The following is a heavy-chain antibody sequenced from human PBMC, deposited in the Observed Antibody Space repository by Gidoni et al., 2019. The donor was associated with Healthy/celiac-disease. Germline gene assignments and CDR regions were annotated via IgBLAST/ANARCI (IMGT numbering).Heavy chain of an antibody. CDR1: GGSISSYY. CDR3: ASVRYYYGSGTPLEVDY. Sequence: QVQLQESGPGLVKPSETLSLTCTVSGGSISSYYWSWIRQPPGKGLEWIGYIYYSGGTNYNPSLKSRVTISVDTSKNQFSLKLSSVTAADTAVYYCASVRYYYGSGTPLEVDYWGQGTLVTVSS. D-gene: IGHD3-10*01. J-gene: IGHJ4*02. CDR2: IYYSGGT. V-gene: IGHV4-59*01.